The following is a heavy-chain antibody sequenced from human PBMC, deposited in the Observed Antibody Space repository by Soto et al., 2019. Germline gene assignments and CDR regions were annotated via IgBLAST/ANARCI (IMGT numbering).Heavy chain of an antibody. CDR3: ASLRFLDWLSQEPHFDY. Sequence: PGGSLRLSCAASGFTFSSYGMHWVRQAPGKGLEWVAVMSYDGSYKYYTDSVKGRFTISRDNSKNTLYLHMYSLRAEDTAVYYCASLRFLDWLSQEPHFDYWGQGTLVTVSS. V-gene: IGHV3-30*03. J-gene: IGHJ4*02. CDR2: MSYDGSYK. D-gene: IGHD3-3*01. CDR1: GFTFSSYG.